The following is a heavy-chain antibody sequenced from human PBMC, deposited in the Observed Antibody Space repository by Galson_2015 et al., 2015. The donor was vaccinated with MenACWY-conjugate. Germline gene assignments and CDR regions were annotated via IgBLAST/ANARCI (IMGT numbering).Heavy chain of an antibody. CDR3: ARDRVIYDSSGYSQTYGMDV. V-gene: IGHV4-59*01. D-gene: IGHD3-22*01. CDR2: IYYSGST. CDR1: GGSISSYY. J-gene: IGHJ6*02. Sequence: SETLSLTCTISGGSISSYYWSWIRQPPGKGLEWIGYIYYSGSTNYNPSLKNRVTISVDTSKNQFSLKLSSVTAADTAVYYCARDRVIYDSSGYSQTYGMDVWGQGTTVTVSS.